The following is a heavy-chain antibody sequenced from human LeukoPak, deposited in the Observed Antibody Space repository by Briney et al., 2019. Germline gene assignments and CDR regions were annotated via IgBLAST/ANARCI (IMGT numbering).Heavy chain of an antibody. V-gene: IGHV4-39*07. CDR2: IYYSGST. D-gene: IGHD6-13*01. Sequence: PSETLSLTCTVSGGSISSSSYYWGWIRQPPGKGLEWIGSIYYSGSTYYNPSLKSRVTISVDTSKNQFSLKLSSVTAADTAVYYCARVATAAAGYYYYYMDVWGKGTTVTVSS. J-gene: IGHJ6*03. CDR3: ARVATAAAGYYYYYMDV. CDR1: GGSISSSSYY.